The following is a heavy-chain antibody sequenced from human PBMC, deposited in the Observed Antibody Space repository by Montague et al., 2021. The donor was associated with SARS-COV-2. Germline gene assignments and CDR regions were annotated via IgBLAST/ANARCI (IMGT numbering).Heavy chain of an antibody. CDR3: ALGREVAAANFDY. J-gene: IGHJ4*02. CDR1: GGSISSSSYY. D-gene: IGHD6-13*01. CDR2: IYYSGST. V-gene: IGHV4-39*01. Sequence: SETLSLTCTVSGGSISSSSYYWGWIRQPPGKGLEWIGSIYYSGSTYYNPSLKGRVTISVDTSKNQFSLKLSSVTAADTAVYYCALGREVAAANFDYWGQGTLVTVSS.